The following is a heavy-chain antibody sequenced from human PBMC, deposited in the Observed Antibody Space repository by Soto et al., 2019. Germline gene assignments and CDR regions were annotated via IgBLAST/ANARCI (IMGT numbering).Heavy chain of an antibody. J-gene: IGHJ6*02. Sequence: SVKVSCKASGFTFTSSAMQWVRQARGQRLEWIGWIVVGSGNTNYAQKFQERVTITRDMSASTAYMELSSLRSEDTAVYYCAASYCSGGSCYNYYYYGMDVWGQGTTVTVSS. CDR1: GFTFTSSA. D-gene: IGHD2-15*01. CDR2: IVVGSGNT. V-gene: IGHV1-58*02. CDR3: AASYCSGGSCYNYYYYGMDV.